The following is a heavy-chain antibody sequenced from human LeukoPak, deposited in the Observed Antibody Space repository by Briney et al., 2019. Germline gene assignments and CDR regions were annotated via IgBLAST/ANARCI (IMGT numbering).Heavy chain of an antibody. Sequence: SPSETLSLTCTVSGGSISSYYWSWIRQPPGKGLEWIGYIYYSGSTNYNPSLKSRVTISVDTSKNQFSLKLSSVTAADTAVYYCARQDYDFWSGYPDTNWFDPWGQGTLVTVSS. J-gene: IGHJ5*02. CDR2: IYYSGST. CDR1: GGSISSYY. D-gene: IGHD3-3*01. V-gene: IGHV4-59*01. CDR3: ARQDYDFWSGYPDTNWFDP.